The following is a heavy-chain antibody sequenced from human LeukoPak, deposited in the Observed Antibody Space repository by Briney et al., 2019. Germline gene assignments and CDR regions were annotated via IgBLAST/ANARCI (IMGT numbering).Heavy chain of an antibody. V-gene: IGHV4-34*01. CDR3: ARGDPGYCSSGSCYFDP. CDR2: INHSGGT. Sequence: GSLRLSCAASGFTFSSYAMSWIRQPPGKGLEWIGDINHSGGTNYNPSLKSRVTISLDTSKNQFSLNLSSVTAADTAVYYCARGDPGYCSSGSCYFDPWGQGTLVTVSS. CDR1: GFTFSSYA. J-gene: IGHJ5*02. D-gene: IGHD2-15*01.